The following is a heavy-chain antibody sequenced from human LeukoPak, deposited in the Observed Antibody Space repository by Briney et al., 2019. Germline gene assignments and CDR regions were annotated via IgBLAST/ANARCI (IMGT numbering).Heavy chain of an antibody. CDR3: AIDILTGTPGDWFDP. Sequence: GGPLRLSCAASGFTFSSYAMSWVPQAPGKGLEWVSAISGSGGSTYYADSVKGRFTISRDNSKNTLYLQMNSLRAEDTAVYYCAIDILTGTPGDWFDPWGQGALVTVSS. CDR1: GFTFSSYA. V-gene: IGHV3-23*01. J-gene: IGHJ5*02. CDR2: ISGSGGST. D-gene: IGHD3-9*01.